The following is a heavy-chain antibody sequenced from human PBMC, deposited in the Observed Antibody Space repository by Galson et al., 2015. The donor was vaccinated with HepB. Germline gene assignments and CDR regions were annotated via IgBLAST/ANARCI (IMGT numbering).Heavy chain of an antibody. V-gene: IGHV3-23*01. CDR1: GFTFSSCA. J-gene: IGHJ4*02. CDR2: IRSTGNRT. Sequence: SLRLSCAVSGFTFSSCAMSWVRQAPGKGLEWVSSIRSTGNRTYYADSVKGRLTISRDNSKSTLYLEMNSLRAEDTAIYYCAKSRLEFTSDWYVEGILASWGQGTLVTVSS. D-gene: IGHD6-19*01. CDR3: AKSRLEFTSDWYVEGILAS.